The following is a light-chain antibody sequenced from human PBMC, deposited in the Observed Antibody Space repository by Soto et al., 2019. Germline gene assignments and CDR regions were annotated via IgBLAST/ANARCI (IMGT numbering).Light chain of an antibody. CDR2: DAS. J-gene: IGKJ1*01. CDR1: QSISSW. CDR3: QQYNSYSPWT. V-gene: IGKV1-5*01. Sequence: DIQMTQSPSTLSASVGDRVNISCRASQSISSWLAWYQQKPGKAPKLLIYDASSLESGVPSRFSGSGFGTEFTLTISSLQPDDFATYYCQQYNSYSPWTFGQGTKVEIK.